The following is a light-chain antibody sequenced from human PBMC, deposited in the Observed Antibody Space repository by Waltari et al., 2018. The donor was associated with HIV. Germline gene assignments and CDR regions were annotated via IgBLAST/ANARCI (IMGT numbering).Light chain of an antibody. CDR1: EDISNH. V-gene: IGKV1-27*01. CDR2: AAS. CDR3: HKYNFAPFS. Sequence: DMQMTQSPSSLSASVGDRITITCRASEDISNHLAWYQQRPGKVPKLLISAASTLQSWVPSRFSGTGSGSFFTLTISSLQPEDVATYFCHKYNFAPFSFGPGTKVDLK. J-gene: IGKJ3*01.